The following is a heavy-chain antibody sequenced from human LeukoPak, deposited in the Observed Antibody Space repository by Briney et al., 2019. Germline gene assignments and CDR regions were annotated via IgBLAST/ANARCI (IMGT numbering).Heavy chain of an antibody. CDR2: IDSSASVI. Sequence: GGSLRLSCAASGFTFSTYEMSWVRQAPGKGLEWVAYIDSSASVIKYADSLQGRLTVSRDNAKKSLYLQLNSLRAEDTAIYYCAREITDTPDAFDIWGQGTRVTVSS. CDR3: AREITDTPDAFDI. J-gene: IGHJ3*02. CDR1: GFTFSTYE. V-gene: IGHV3-48*03. D-gene: IGHD3-10*01.